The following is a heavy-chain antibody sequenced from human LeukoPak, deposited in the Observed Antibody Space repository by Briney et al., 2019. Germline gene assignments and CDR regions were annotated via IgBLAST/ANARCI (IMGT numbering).Heavy chain of an antibody. V-gene: IGHV3-23*01. CDR3: AKAASSGFYYYYYKDV. CDR1: GFTFSSYS. D-gene: IGHD3-22*01. Sequence: GGSLRLSCAASGFTFSSYSMNWVRQAPGKGLEWVSGMSGSGGNTYYADSLKGRFTISRDNSKNTLYLQMNSLRAEDTAVYYCAKAASSGFYYYYYKDVWGKGTTVTVSS. CDR2: MSGSGGNT. J-gene: IGHJ6*03.